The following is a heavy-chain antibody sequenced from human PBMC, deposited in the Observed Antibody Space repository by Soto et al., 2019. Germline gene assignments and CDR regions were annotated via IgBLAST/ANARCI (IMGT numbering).Heavy chain of an antibody. D-gene: IGHD2-8*02. CDR1: GFTFSSCA. J-gene: IGHJ4*02. CDR3: VKDRSDTWSFDY. Sequence: QVQLVESGRGVVQPGRSLRLSCVASGFTFSSCAMHWVRQVPGKGLEWLAVVTHDGSLYPYADSVKGRFSISRDNSRKTLYLQMNSLRPEDTAVYYCVKDRSDTWSFDYWGQGTLVTVSS. CDR2: VTHDGSLY. V-gene: IGHV3-30*18.